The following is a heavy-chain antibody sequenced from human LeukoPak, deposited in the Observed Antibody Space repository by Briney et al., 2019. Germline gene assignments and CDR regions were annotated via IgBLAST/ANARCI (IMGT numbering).Heavy chain of an antibody. J-gene: IGHJ4*02. CDR1: GGSFSGYY. CDR3: AIPSIAARLLDY. D-gene: IGHD6-6*01. Sequence: SETLSLTCAVYGGSFSGYYWSWIRQPPGKGLEWIGEINHSGSTNYNPSLKSRVTISVDTSKNQFSLKLSSVTAADTAVYYCAIPSIAARLLDYWGQGTLVTVSS. V-gene: IGHV4-34*01. CDR2: INHSGST.